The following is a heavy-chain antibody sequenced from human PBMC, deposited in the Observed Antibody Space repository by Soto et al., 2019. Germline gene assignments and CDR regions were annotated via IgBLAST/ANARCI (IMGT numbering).Heavy chain of an antibody. CDR1: GFPFSSYA. D-gene: IGHD1-26*01. CDR2: ISGSGSST. CDR3: ANGIDPVVTSKGIDY. V-gene: IGHV3-23*01. Sequence: PGGSLRLSCAASGFPFSSYAMTWVRQAPGKGLEWVSSISGSGSSTYSADSVKGRFTVSRDNSKNTQYLQMDSLRVEDTAVYFCANGIDPVVTSKGIDYWGPGTMLTVYS. J-gene: IGHJ4*02.